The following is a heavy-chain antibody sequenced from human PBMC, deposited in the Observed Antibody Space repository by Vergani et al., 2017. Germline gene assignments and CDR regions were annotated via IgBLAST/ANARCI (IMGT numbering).Heavy chain of an antibody. D-gene: IGHD3-10*01. CDR2: IYYSGST. CDR1: GGSISSSRYS. CDR3: ARDYMANGFGELYY. Sequence: QLQLQESGPGLVKPSETLSLTCTVSGGSISSSRYSWDWIRQHPGKGLEWIGYIYYSGSTYYNPSLKSRVTISVDTSKNQFSLKLSSVTAADTAVYYCARDYMANGFGELYYWGQGTLVTVSS. V-gene: IGHV4-31*03. J-gene: IGHJ4*02.